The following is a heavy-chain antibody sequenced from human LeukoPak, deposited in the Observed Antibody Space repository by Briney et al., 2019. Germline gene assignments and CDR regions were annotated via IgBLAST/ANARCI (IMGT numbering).Heavy chain of an antibody. Sequence: LAGGSLRLSCEVSGLTFSNVWMHWVRQTPGQGRVWVCRINTAGSTVYADPVKGRFTISRDNAKNTVYLQMNSLRTEDTAVYYCASFRDTDNWGRGTMVTVSS. CDR3: ASFRDTDN. CDR2: INTAGST. D-gene: IGHD2-21*01. CDR1: GLTFSNVW. V-gene: IGHV3-74*01. J-gene: IGHJ3*01.